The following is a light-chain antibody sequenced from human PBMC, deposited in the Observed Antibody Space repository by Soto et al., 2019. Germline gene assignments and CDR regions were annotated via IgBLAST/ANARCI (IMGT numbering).Light chain of an antibody. Sequence: DIVMTQSPLSLPVTPGEPASISCRSSQSLVHNNGYNYLDWYVQKAGQSPHLLIYLGSTRASGVPDRFSGSGSGTNFTLKINRVEAEDVGVYYCMQALQTPRTFGQGTKLEIK. CDR1: QSLVHNNGYNY. CDR3: MQALQTPRT. CDR2: LGS. V-gene: IGKV2-28*01. J-gene: IGKJ1*01.